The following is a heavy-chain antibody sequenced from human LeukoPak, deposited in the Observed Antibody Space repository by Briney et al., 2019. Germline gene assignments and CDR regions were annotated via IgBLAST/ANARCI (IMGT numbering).Heavy chain of an antibody. CDR3: ARTSGWYSNYYYYYMDV. J-gene: IGHJ6*03. CDR1: GFTFSSYA. D-gene: IGHD6-19*01. V-gene: IGHV3-30*04. Sequence: GGSLRLSCAASGFTFSSYAMHWVRQAPGKGLEWVAVISYDGSNKYYADSVKGRFTISRDNSKNTLYLQMNSLRAEDTAVYYCARTSGWYSNYYYYYMDVWGKGTTVTVSS. CDR2: ISYDGSNK.